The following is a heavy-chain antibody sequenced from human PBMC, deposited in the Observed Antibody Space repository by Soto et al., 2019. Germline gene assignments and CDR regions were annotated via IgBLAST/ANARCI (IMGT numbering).Heavy chain of an antibody. CDR1: GFTFSSYS. D-gene: IGHD5-12*01. CDR3: ARDIVATTDYYYYGMDV. CDR2: ISSSSSTI. J-gene: IGHJ6*02. V-gene: IGHV3-48*02. Sequence: GGSLRLSCAASGFTFSSYSMNWVRQAPGKGLEWVSYISSSSSTIYYADSVKGRFTISRGNAKNSLYLQMNSLRDEDTAVYYCARDIVATTDYYYYGMDVWGQGTTVTVSS.